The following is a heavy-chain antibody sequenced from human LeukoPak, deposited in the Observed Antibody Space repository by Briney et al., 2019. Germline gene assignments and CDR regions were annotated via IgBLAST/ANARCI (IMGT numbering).Heavy chain of an antibody. V-gene: IGHV3-9*01. CDR3: AKDKIQDYGDSRSAFDI. CDR1: GFTFDDYA. D-gene: IGHD4-17*01. Sequence: SGGSLRLSCAASGFTFDDYAMHWVRQAPGKGLEWVSGISWNSGSIGYADSVKGRFTISRDNAKNSLYLQMNSLRAEDTALYYCAKDKIQDYGDSRSAFDIWGQGTMVTVSS. CDR2: ISWNSGSI. J-gene: IGHJ3*02.